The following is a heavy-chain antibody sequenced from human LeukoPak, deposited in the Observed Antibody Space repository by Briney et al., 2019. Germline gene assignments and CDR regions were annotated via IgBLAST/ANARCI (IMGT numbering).Heavy chain of an antibody. V-gene: IGHV1-2*02. D-gene: IGHD4-17*01. CDR1: GYTFTVSY. J-gene: IGHJ6*02. CDR2: VNPNSGGT. Sequence: GASVKVSCQASGYTFTVSYTHWVRHAPGQGLEWMGWVNPNSGGTNYAQKFQGRVTMTRDTSISTAYMELSRLGSDDTAVYYCARGKESSTVTDYYYGMDDWGQGTTVTVSS. CDR3: ARGKESSTVTDYYYGMDD.